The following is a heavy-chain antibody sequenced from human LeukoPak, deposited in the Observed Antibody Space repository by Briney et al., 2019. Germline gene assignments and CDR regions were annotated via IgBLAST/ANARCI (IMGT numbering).Heavy chain of an antibody. J-gene: IGHJ5*02. CDR2: IKQDGSEK. CDR1: GFTFSSYW. V-gene: IGHV3-7*01. D-gene: IGHD5-18*01. Sequence: GGSLRLSCAASGFTFSSYWMSWVRQAPGKGLEWVANIKQDGSEKYYVDSVKGRFTISRDNAKNSLYLQMNSLRAEDTAVYYCAREYGYSYGLNWFDPWGQGTLVTVSS. CDR3: AREYGYSYGLNWFDP.